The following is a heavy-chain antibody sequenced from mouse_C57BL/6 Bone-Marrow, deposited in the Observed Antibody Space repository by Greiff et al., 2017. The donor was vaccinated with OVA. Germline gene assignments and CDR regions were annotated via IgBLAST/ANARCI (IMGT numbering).Heavy chain of an antibody. CDR2: IDPSDSYT. J-gene: IGHJ4*01. V-gene: IGHV1-69*01. CDR3: AIDLDDYDPASYAMDY. D-gene: IGHD2-4*01. Sequence: VQLQQPGAELVMPGASVKLSCKASGYTFTSYWMHWVKQRPGQGLEWIGEIDPSDSYTNYNQKFKGKSTLTVDKSSSTAYMQLSSLTSEDSAFDYCAIDLDDYDPASYAMDYWGQGTSVTVSS. CDR1: GYTFTSYW.